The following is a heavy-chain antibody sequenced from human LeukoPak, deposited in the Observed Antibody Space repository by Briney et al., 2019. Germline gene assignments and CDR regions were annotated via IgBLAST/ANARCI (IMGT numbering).Heavy chain of an antibody. Sequence: GGSLRLSCAASGFTFSSYWMSWVRQAPGKGLEWVANIKQDGSEKYYVDSVKGRFTISRDNAKSSLYLQMNSLRAEDTAVYYCARAGPFGESYFDYWGQGTLVTVSS. D-gene: IGHD3-10*01. J-gene: IGHJ4*02. CDR1: GFTFSSYW. CDR2: IKQDGSEK. V-gene: IGHV3-7*01. CDR3: ARAGPFGESYFDY.